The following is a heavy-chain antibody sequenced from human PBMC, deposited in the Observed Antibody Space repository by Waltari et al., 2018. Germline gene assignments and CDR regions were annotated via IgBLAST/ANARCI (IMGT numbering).Heavy chain of an antibody. V-gene: IGHV4-34*01. D-gene: IGHD3-10*01. J-gene: IGHJ5*02. CDR1: GGSFSGYY. CDR2: INHKGNT. Sequence: QVQLQQWGAGLLKPSETLSLTCAVYGGSFSGYYWSWIRQPPGKGLEWMGEINHKGNTNYHPSLKSRVTISVDTSKNQFSLKLSSVTAADTAVYYCARGLRSITMVRGVKKDNWFDPWGQGTLVTVSS. CDR3: ARGLRSITMVRGVKKDNWFDP.